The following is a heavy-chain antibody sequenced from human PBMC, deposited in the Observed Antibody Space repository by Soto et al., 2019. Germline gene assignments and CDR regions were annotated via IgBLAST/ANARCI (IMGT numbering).Heavy chain of an antibody. Sequence: GCGXVSFKCPLYTFINYYRHVLRQAPGQGFEGMGRISPKSGGTNYAQKFQGRVGMTWATSLKTAYMELSSLMSEDTAVYYCARKPGYISDRYQFEIWGKRHQVTVS. D-gene: IGHD6-19*01. CDR2: ISPKSGGT. CDR3: ARKPGYISDRYQFEI. CDR1: LYTFINYY. J-gene: IGHJ1*01. V-gene: IGHV1-2*02.